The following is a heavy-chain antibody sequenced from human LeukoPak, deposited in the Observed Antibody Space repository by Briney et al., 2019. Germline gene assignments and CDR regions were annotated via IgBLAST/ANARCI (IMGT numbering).Heavy chain of an antibody. Sequence: SETLSLTCAVYGGSFSGYYWSWIRQPPGKGLEWIGEINHSGSTNYNPSLKSRVTISVDTSKNQFSLKLSSVTAADTAVYYCARHAPNMVRGVTIDYWGQGTLVTVSS. J-gene: IGHJ4*02. CDR3: ARHAPNMVRGVTIDY. CDR2: INHSGST. CDR1: GGSFSGYY. V-gene: IGHV4-34*01. D-gene: IGHD3-10*01.